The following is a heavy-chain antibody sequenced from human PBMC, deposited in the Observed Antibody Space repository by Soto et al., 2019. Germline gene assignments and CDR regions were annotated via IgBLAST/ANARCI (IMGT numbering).Heavy chain of an antibody. D-gene: IGHD3-16*01. J-gene: IGHJ4*02. CDR1: GFTVSTKY. CDR3: ARDPWAADY. Sequence: PGGSLRLSCAASGFTVSTKYMSWVRQAPGKGLEWVSVICSGGSTFYADSVRGRFTISRDNSKNTVNLQMNSLRAEDTAVYYCARDPWAADYWGQGTLVTVSS. CDR2: ICSGGST. V-gene: IGHV3-66*01.